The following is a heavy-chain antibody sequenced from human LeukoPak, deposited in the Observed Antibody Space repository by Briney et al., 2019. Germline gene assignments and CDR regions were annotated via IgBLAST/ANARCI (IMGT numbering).Heavy chain of an antibody. CDR1: GGSISSSSYY. Sequence: SETLSLTCTVSGGSISSSSYYWGWIRQPPGKGLEWIGSIYYSGSTYYNPSLKSRVTISVDTSKNQFSLKLSSVTAADTAVCYCASRNYYDSSGYSRVDYWGQGTLVTVSS. CDR3: ASRNYYDSSGYSRVDY. J-gene: IGHJ4*02. V-gene: IGHV4-39*01. CDR2: IYYSGST. D-gene: IGHD3-22*01.